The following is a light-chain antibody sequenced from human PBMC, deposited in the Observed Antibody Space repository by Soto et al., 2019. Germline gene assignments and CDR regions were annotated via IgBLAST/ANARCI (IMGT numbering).Light chain of an antibody. J-gene: IGKJ3*01. CDR2: AAS. CDR1: QAISSY. CDR3: QQYYSYPQS. Sequence: AIRMTQSPSSLSASTGDRVTITCRASQAISSYLAWYQQKPGKAPKLLIYAASTLQSGVPSRFSGSGSGTDFTLTICCLQSEDFATYYCQQYYSYPQSFGPGTKVDIK. V-gene: IGKV1-8*01.